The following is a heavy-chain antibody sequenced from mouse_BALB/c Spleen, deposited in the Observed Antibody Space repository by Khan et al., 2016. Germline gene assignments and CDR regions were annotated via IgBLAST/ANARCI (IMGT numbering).Heavy chain of an antibody. CDR3: ARLYGSTYCYFDD. D-gene: IGHD1-1*01. J-gene: IGHJ1*01. CDR1: GYTFTSYD. CDR2: IFPGDGST. Sequence: QVQLQQSGAELVKPGASVKLSCKASGYTFTSYDINWVRQRPEQGLEWIGWIFPGDGSTKYNEKFKGKATLTTDKSSSTAYMPFSRLTSEDSAVYFCARLYGSTYCYFDDWGAGTTVTVSS. V-gene: IGHV1-85*01.